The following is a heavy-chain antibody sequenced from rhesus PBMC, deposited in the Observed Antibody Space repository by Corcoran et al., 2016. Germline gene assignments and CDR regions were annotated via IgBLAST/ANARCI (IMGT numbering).Heavy chain of an antibody. V-gene: IGHV3-136*01. D-gene: IGHD3-16*01. CDR1: GFTFSSYD. J-gene: IGHJ6*01. CDR3: TRDWISVVITTPYGLDS. Sequence: EVQLVESGGGLVQPGGSLRLSCAASGFTFSSYDMSWVRQAPGKGLEWVSYISYTSKAIYYPSSVKGRFTFSRDNAKASLSLKMSSLRAEDMAVYYCTRDWISVVITTPYGLDSWGQGVVVTVSS. CDR2: ISYTSKAI.